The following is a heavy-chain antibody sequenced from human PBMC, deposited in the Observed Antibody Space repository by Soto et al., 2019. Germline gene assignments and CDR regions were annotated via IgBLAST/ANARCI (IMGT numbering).Heavy chain of an antibody. CDR2: ISWNSGSI. D-gene: IGHD6-13*01. V-gene: IGHV3-9*01. J-gene: IGHJ5*02. CDR1: GFTFDDYA. Sequence: GGSLRLSCAASGFTFDDYAMHWVRQAPGKGLEWVSGISWNSGSIGYADSVKGRFTISRDNAKNSLYLQMNSLRAEDTALYYCAKDKSSSWYFGRGLNWFDPWGQGTLVTVSS. CDR3: AKDKSSSWYFGRGLNWFDP.